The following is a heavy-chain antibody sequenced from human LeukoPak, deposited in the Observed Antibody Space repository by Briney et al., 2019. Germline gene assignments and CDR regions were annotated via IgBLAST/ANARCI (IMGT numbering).Heavy chain of an antibody. CDR3: ARHGPSDGVLDY. CDR2: IYPDDSNT. Sequence: GESLKISCQGSGYNFPIYWIGWVRQMPGQGLEWMGIIYPDDSNTIYGPSFQGQVTISADKSINTAYLEWSSLKASDTAIYYCARHGPSDGVLDYWGQGTLVTVSS. D-gene: IGHD3-10*01. J-gene: IGHJ4*02. V-gene: IGHV5-51*01. CDR1: GYNFPIYW.